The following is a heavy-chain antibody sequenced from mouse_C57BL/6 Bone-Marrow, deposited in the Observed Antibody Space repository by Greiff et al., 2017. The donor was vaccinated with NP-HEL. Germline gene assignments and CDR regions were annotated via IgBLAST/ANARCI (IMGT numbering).Heavy chain of an antibody. Sequence: EVHLVESGGGLVKPGGSLKLSCAASGFTFSSYAMSWVRQTPEKRLEWVATISDGGSYTYYPDNVKGRFTISRDNAKNNLYLQMSQLKSEDTAMYYCARDPASPGPWFAYWGQGTLVTVSA. J-gene: IGHJ3*01. D-gene: IGHD6-2*01. CDR1: GFTFSSYA. CDR3: ARDPASPGPWFAY. V-gene: IGHV5-4*01. CDR2: ISDGGSYT.